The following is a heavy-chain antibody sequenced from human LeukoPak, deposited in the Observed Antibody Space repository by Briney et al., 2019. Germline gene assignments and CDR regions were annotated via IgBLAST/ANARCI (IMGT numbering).Heavy chain of an antibody. Sequence: GGSLRLSCEAPGLTFSNSWMHWVRQAPGKGLVWVSRINNEGTTISYADSVKGRFTISRDNAKNTLYLQMNSLRAEDTAVYYCARVSGLGMNEYYQHWGQGTLVTVAS. V-gene: IGHV3-74*01. CDR3: ARVSGLGMNEYYQH. D-gene: IGHD3-10*01. CDR1: GLTFSNSW. J-gene: IGHJ1*01. CDR2: INNEGTTI.